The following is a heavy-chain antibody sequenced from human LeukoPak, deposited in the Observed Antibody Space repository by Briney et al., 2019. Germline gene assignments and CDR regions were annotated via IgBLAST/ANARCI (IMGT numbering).Heavy chain of an antibody. Sequence: PGGSLRLSCAASGFTFSSYAMHWVRQAPGKGLEWVAVISYDGSNKYYADSVKGRFTISRDNSKNTLYLQMNSLRAEDTAVYYCARSKLWYSSSGAAFDIWGQGTMVTVSS. CDR2: ISYDGSNK. CDR1: GFTFSSYA. J-gene: IGHJ3*02. V-gene: IGHV3-30*01. D-gene: IGHD6-13*01. CDR3: ARSKLWYSSSGAAFDI.